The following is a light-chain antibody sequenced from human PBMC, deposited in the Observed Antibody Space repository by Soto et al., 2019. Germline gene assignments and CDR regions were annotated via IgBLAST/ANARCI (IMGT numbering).Light chain of an antibody. J-gene: IGKJ2*02. CDR3: QQRSNWPST. V-gene: IGKV3-11*01. CDR1: QSVSRY. CDR2: DAS. Sequence: EMVLTQSPATLSLSPGERATLSCRASQSVSRYLAWYQQKPGQAPRLLIYDASNRATGIPARFSGSGSGTDFTLTISSLEPEDFAVYYCQQRSNWPSTFGQGTKLEIK.